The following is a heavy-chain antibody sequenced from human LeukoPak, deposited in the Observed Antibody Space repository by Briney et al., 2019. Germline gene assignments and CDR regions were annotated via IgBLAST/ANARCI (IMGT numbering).Heavy chain of an antibody. D-gene: IGHD4-17*01. CDR1: GYTFTSYD. CDR2: MNPNSGNT. Sequence: ASVRVSSKASGYTFTSYDINWVRQATGQGLEWMGWMNPNSGNTGYAQKFQGRVTITRNTSISTAYMELSSLRSEDTAVYYCARGPGVYDYGDYGDYWGQGTLVTVSS. V-gene: IGHV1-8*03. J-gene: IGHJ4*02. CDR3: ARGPGVYDYGDYGDY.